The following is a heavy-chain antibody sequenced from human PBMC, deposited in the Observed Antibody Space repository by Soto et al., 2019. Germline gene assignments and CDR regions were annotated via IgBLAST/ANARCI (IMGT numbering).Heavy chain of an antibody. CDR3: ARDEAVAVPNWFDP. Sequence: ASVKVSCKTSGYTFTSYGISWVRRAPGQGLEWMGWISAYNGNTNYAQKLQGRVTMTTDTSTSTAYMELRSLRSDDTAVYYCARDEAVAVPNWFDPWGQGTLVTVSS. J-gene: IGHJ5*02. CDR2: ISAYNGNT. D-gene: IGHD6-19*01. CDR1: GYTFTSYG. V-gene: IGHV1-18*01.